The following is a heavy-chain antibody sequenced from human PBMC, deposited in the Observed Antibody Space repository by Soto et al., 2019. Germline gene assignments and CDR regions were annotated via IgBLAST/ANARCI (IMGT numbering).Heavy chain of an antibody. Sequence: ASVKVSCKTSGYNFISLGISWVRQAPGEGLEWMGWINSYNGDTKYGQTLQGRITMTTDTSTGTAYMELRSMKSDDSATYYCARDWNNVGPDYWGQGTLVTVSS. CDR3: ARDWNNVGPDY. D-gene: IGHD1-1*01. CDR2: INSYNGDT. J-gene: IGHJ4*02. V-gene: IGHV1-18*01. CDR1: GYNFISLG.